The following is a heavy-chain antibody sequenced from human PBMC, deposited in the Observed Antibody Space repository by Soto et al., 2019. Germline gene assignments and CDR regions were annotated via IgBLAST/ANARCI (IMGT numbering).Heavy chain of an antibody. CDR1: GFTFSSYA. Sequence: QVQLVESGGGVVQPGRSLRLSCAASGFTFSSYAMHWVRQAPGKGLEWVAVISYDGSNKYYADSVKGRFTISRDNSKNTLYLQMNSLRAEDTAVYYCARDTGGTTVPTSWFDPWGQGTLVTVSS. CDR2: ISYDGSNK. D-gene: IGHD4-17*01. J-gene: IGHJ5*02. CDR3: ARDTGGTTVPTSWFDP. V-gene: IGHV3-30-3*01.